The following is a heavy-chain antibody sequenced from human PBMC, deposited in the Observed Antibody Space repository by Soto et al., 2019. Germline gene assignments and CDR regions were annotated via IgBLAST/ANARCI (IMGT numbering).Heavy chain of an antibody. J-gene: IGHJ6*02. D-gene: IGHD6-6*01. CDR3: AKDQDSSSPDYYYYYGMDV. CDR2: ISYDGSNK. V-gene: IGHV3-30*18. Sequence: GGSLRLSCAASGFTFSSYGMHWVRQAPGKGLEWVAVISYDGSNKYYADSVKGRFTISRDNSKNTLYLQMNSLRAEDTAVYYCAKDQDSSSPDYYYYYGMDVWGQGTTVTVS. CDR1: GFTFSSYG.